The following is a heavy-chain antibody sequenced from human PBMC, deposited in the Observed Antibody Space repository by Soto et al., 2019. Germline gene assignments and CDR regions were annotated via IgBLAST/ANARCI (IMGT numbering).Heavy chain of an antibody. Sequence: GESLKISCKGSGYSFTSYWIGWVRQMPGKGLEWMGIIYPGDSDTRYSPSFQGQVTISADKSISTAYLQWGSLKASDTAMYYCARLCCYYDIYDRMDVWSQRTTVPVSS. CDR1: GYSFTSYW. J-gene: IGHJ6*02. V-gene: IGHV5-51*01. CDR2: IYPGDSDT. CDR3: ARLCCYYDIYDRMDV. D-gene: IGHD3-9*01.